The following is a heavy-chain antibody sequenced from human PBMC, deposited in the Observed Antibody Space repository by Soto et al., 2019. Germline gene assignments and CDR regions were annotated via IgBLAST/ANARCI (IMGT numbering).Heavy chain of an antibody. V-gene: IGHV3-30-3*01. J-gene: IGHJ6*02. CDR1: GLTFDIFA. D-gene: IGHD2-15*01. Sequence: QVQLVESGGGVVQPGMSPRLSCAASGLTFDIFAMHWVRQAPGKGLEWVAVISFDGSSAHYVDAVEGRFTISRDNSKSTVYLQRDSARPEDTAVYYCATWYATTWFQYCLDVWGQGTSVSVFS. CDR2: ISFDGSSA. CDR3: ATWYATTWFQYCLDV.